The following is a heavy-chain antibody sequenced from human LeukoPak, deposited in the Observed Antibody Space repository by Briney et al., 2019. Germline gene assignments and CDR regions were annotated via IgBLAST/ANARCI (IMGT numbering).Heavy chain of an antibody. Sequence: GGSLRLSCAASGFTFSSHYMTWVRQAPGKGLEWVANIKQDSSDRFYVDSVRGRFTISRDNAKNSLYLQMNSLRAEDTAVYYCARESNGGGDAFDIWGPGTMVTVSS. CDR2: IKQDSSDR. CDR3: ARESNGGGDAFDI. J-gene: IGHJ3*02. CDR1: GFTFSSHY. V-gene: IGHV3-7*01. D-gene: IGHD4-23*01.